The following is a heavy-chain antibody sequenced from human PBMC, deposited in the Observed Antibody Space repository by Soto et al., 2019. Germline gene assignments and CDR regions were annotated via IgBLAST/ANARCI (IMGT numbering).Heavy chain of an antibody. CDR1: GGTFSSYA. D-gene: IGHD3-22*01. J-gene: IGHJ3*02. CDR3: ARDDSSGYYYDGAFDI. Sequence: SVKVSCKASGGTFSSYAISWVRQAPGQGLEWMGGIIPIFGTANYTQKFQGRVTITADKSTSTAYMELSSLRSEDTAVYYCARDDSSGYYYDGAFDIWGQGTMVTVSS. V-gene: IGHV1-69*06. CDR2: IIPIFGTA.